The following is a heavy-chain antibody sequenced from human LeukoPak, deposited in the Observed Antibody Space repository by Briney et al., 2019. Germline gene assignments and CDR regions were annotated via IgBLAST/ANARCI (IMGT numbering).Heavy chain of an antibody. CDR2: MNPNSGNT. CDR3: ARGYSSSWYGDYYYYGMDV. Sequence: ASVKVSCKASGYTFTSYDINWVRQATGQGLEWMGWMNPNSGNTGYAQKFQGRVTMTRNTSISTAYMELSSLRSEDTAVHYCARGYSSSWYGDYYYYGMDVWGQGTTVTVSS. V-gene: IGHV1-8*01. CDR1: GYTFTSYD. D-gene: IGHD6-13*01. J-gene: IGHJ6*02.